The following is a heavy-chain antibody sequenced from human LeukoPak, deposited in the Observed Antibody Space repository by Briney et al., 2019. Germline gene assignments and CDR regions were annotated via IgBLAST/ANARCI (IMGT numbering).Heavy chain of an antibody. CDR3: ARGPRFLEWLSKGGADY. D-gene: IGHD3-3*01. V-gene: IGHV3-30*02. Sequence: QSGGSLRLSCAASGFTFSSYGMHWVRQAPGKGLEWVAFIRYDGSNKYYADSVKGRFTISRDNSKNTLYLQMNSLRAEDTAVYYCARGPRFLEWLSKGGADYWGQGTLVTVSS. CDR1: GFTFSSYG. J-gene: IGHJ4*02. CDR2: IRYDGSNK.